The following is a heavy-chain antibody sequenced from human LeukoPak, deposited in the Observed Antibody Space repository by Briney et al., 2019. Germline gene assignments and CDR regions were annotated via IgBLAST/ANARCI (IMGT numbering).Heavy chain of an antibody. CDR2: ISGSGGST. Sequence: PGGSLRLSCAASGFTFSSYAMSWVRQAPGKGLEWVSAISGSGGSTYYADPVKGRFTISRDNSKNTLYLQMNSLRAEDTAVYYCAKALYYYDSSGYGDAFDIWGQGTMVPVSS. D-gene: IGHD3-22*01. V-gene: IGHV3-23*01. CDR3: AKALYYYDSSGYGDAFDI. J-gene: IGHJ3*02. CDR1: GFTFSSYA.